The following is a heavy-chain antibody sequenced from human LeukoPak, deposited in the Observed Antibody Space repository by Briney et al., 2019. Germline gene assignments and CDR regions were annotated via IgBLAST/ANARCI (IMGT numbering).Heavy chain of an antibody. CDR1: GYTFTSYD. D-gene: IGHD4-17*01. V-gene: IGHV1-8*01. CDR3: ARDKYGEYAFDI. CDR2: INPNNGNT. J-gene: IGHJ3*02. Sequence: ASVKVSCKASGYTFTSYDINWVRQATGQGLEWMGWINPNNGNTSYAQKFQGRVTMTRNTSISTAYMELSSLRSDDTAVYYCARDKYGEYAFDIWGQGKMVTVSS.